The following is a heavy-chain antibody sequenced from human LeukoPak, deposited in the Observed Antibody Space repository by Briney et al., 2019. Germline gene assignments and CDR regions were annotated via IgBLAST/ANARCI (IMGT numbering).Heavy chain of an antibody. V-gene: IGHV1-2*02. CDR1: GYIFTNHF. CDR3: AREKPAVPGTYFDY. J-gene: IGHJ4*02. CDR2: IKPNGGGT. Sequence: ASVKVSCKASGYIFTNHFVHWVRQAPGQGLEWMGWIKPNGGGTQYAQKFQDRVTMTRDTSVSSTYMELSGLRSDDTAVYYCAREKPAVPGTYFDYWGQGSLVTVSS. D-gene: IGHD6-19*01.